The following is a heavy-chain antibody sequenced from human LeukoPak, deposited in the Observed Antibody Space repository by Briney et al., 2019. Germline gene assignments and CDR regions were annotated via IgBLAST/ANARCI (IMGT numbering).Heavy chain of an antibody. V-gene: IGHV3-23*01. CDR1: GFTFSSYA. D-gene: IGHD2-15*01. Sequence: GGSLRLSCAASGFTFSSYAMSWVRQAPGKGLEWVSAISGSGGSTYYADSVKGRFTISRDNSKNTLYLQMNSLRAEDTAVYYCAKETQDIVVVVAVTNYYYYMDVWGKGTTVTVSS. CDR3: AKETQDIVVVVAVTNYYYYMDV. J-gene: IGHJ6*03. CDR2: ISGSGGST.